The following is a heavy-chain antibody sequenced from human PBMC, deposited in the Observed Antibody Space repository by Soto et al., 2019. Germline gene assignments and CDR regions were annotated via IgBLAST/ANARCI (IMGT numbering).Heavy chain of an antibody. Sequence: GASVKVSCKASGYTFTSYAMHWVRQAPGQRLEWMGWINAGNGNTKYSQKFQGRVTITRDTSASTAYMELSSLRSEDTAVYYCARFVGYCTNGVCYSFDYWGQGTLVTVSS. J-gene: IGHJ4*02. V-gene: IGHV1-3*01. CDR1: GYTFTSYA. CDR3: ARFVGYCTNGVCYSFDY. D-gene: IGHD2-8*01. CDR2: INAGNGNT.